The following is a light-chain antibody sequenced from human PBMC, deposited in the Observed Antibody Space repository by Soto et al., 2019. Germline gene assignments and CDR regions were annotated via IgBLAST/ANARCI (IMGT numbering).Light chain of an antibody. V-gene: IGKV3-15*01. Sequence: EIVMTQSPATLSLSPGERATLSCRASQSVSSNLAWYQQKPGQAPRLLIYGASTRATGIPARFSGSGSGTEFTITISSLQSEDVAVYYRQQYKNSPRTFGQGTKVEIK. CDR3: QQYKNSPRT. CDR2: GAS. J-gene: IGKJ1*01. CDR1: QSVSSN.